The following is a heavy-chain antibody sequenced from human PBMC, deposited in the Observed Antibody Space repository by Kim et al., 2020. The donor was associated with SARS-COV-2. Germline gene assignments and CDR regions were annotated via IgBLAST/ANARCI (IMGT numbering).Heavy chain of an antibody. D-gene: IGHD3-3*02. Sequence: SETLSLTCTVSGGSISSGGYYWSWIRQHPGKGLEWIGYIYYSGSTYYNPSLKSRVTISVDTSKNQFSLKLSSVTAADTAVYYCARDQGFAYRIFGVVTESYFDYWGQGTLVTVSS. CDR2: IYYSGST. V-gene: IGHV4-31*03. J-gene: IGHJ4*02. CDR3: ARDQGFAYRIFGVVTESYFDY. CDR1: GGSISSGGYY.